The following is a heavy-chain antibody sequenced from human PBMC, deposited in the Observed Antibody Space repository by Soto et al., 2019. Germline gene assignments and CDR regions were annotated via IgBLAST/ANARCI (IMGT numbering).Heavy chain of an antibody. CDR2: IYTSGST. D-gene: IGHD5-18*01. J-gene: IGHJ6*02. V-gene: IGHV4-4*07. CDR1: GGSISSYY. CDR3: ARDQKRIQLGFNGMDV. Sequence: SETLSLTCTVSGGSISSYYWSWIRQPAGKGLEWIGRIYTSGSTNYNPSLKSRVTMSVDTSKNQFSLKLSSVTAADTAVYYCARDQKRIQLGFNGMDVWGQGTTVTVSS.